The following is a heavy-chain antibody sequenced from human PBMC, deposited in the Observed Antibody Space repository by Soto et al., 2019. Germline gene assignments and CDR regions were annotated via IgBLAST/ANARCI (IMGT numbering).Heavy chain of an antibody. CDR3: ARGSRGYDFWSGYNDY. CDR2: IWYDGSNK. Sequence: LRLSCAASGFTFSSYGMHWVRQAPGKGLEWVAVIWYDGSNKYYADSVKGRFTISRDNSKNTLYLQMNSLRAEDTAVYYCARGSRGYDFWSGYNDYWGQGTLVTVSS. D-gene: IGHD3-3*01. V-gene: IGHV3-33*01. CDR1: GFTFSSYG. J-gene: IGHJ4*02.